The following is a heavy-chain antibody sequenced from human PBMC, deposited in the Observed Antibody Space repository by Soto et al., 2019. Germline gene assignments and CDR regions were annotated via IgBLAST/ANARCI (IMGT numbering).Heavy chain of an antibody. CDR3: ESYGSRYDFCSRPYYLAY. Sequence: PSETLSLSCTVSGGSISTYYWSWIRQPPGKEMEWIGYIYYSGSTNYNPSLKSRVTISVDTSKNQFSMKLSSVSAADTAGYYCESYGSRYDFCSRPYYLAYWAQGTLVPVSS. D-gene: IGHD3-3*01. CDR2: IYYSGST. V-gene: IGHV4-59*01. CDR1: GGSISTYY. J-gene: IGHJ4*02.